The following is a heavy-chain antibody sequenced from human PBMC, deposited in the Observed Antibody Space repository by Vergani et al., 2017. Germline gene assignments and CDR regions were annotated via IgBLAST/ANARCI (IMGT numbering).Heavy chain of an antibody. CDR2: IKSKTDGGTT. J-gene: IGHJ4*02. V-gene: IGHV3-15*01. D-gene: IGHD3-3*01. CDR3: TTDPLELLSITIFGVVTRLGSDY. Sequence: EVQLVESGGGLVQPGGSLRLSCAASGFTFSSYWMSWVRQAPGKGLEWVGRIKSKTDGGTTDYAAPVKGRFTISRDDSKNTLYLQMNSLKTEDTAGYYCTTDPLELLSITIFGVVTRLGSDYWGQGTLVTVSS. CDR1: GFTFSSYW.